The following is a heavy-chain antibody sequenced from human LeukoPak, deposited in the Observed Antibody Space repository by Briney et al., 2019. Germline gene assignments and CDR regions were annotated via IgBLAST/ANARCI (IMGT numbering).Heavy chain of an antibody. CDR2: IYHSGST. D-gene: IGHD6-19*01. Sequence: PSETLSLTCAVSGYSISSDYYWGWIRQPPGKGLEWIGSIYHSGSTYYNPSLKSRVTISVDTSKNQFSLKLSSVTAADTAVYYCARAAVQYWYFDLWGRGTLVTVSS. V-gene: IGHV4-38-2*01. J-gene: IGHJ2*01. CDR1: GYSISSDYY. CDR3: ARAAVQYWYFDL.